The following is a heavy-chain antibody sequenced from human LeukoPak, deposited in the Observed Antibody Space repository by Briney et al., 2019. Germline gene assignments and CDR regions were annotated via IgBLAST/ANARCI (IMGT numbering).Heavy chain of an antibody. D-gene: IGHD7-27*01. Sequence: RGESLKISCKGSGYSFTNYWIGWARQMPGKGLEWMGVIYPDDSDTRYSPSFQGQVTMSVDKSISTAYLQWSSRKASDTAMYYCARQLGIPHWYFELWGRGTLVTVSS. CDR1: GYSFTNYW. V-gene: IGHV5-51*01. CDR2: IYPDDSDT. CDR3: ARQLGIPHWYFEL. J-gene: IGHJ2*01.